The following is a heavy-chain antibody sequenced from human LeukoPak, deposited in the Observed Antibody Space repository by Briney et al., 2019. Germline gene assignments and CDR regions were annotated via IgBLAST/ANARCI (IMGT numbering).Heavy chain of an antibody. Sequence: SVKVSCKASGGTFSGYAISWVRQAPGQGLEWMGGIIPIFGTANYAQKLQGRVTITADESTSTAYMELSSLRAEDTAVYYCAKDYSSSAWYVFDYWGQGTLVTVSS. D-gene: IGHD6-19*01. CDR1: GGTFSGYA. J-gene: IGHJ4*02. CDR2: IIPIFGTA. CDR3: AKDYSSSAWYVFDY. V-gene: IGHV1-69*01.